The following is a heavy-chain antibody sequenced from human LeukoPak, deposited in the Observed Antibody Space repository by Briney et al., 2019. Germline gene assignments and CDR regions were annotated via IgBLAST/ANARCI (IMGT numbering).Heavy chain of an antibody. CDR2: ISGSGGST. CDR3: AKGQGYYDILTGYFDY. V-gene: IGHV3-23*01. J-gene: IGHJ4*02. Sequence: LAGGSLRLSCAASGFTFSSYAMSWVRQAPGKGLEWVSAISGSGGSTYYADSVKGRFTISRDNSKNTLYLQMNSLRAEDTAVYYCAKGQGYYDILTGYFDYWGQGTLVTVSS. CDR1: GFTFSSYA. D-gene: IGHD3-9*01.